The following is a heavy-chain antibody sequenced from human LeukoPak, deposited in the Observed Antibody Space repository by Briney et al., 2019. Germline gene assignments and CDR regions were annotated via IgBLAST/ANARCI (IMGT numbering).Heavy chain of an antibody. CDR2: ISSNGGST. CDR3: VKDILKCSSYYYGMDV. CDR1: GFTFSSYA. V-gene: IGHV3-64D*06. J-gene: IGHJ6*02. Sequence: GGSLRLSCAASGFTFSSYAMHWVRQAPGKGLEYVSAISSNGGSTYYADSVKGRFTISRDNSKNTLYLQMSSLRAEDTAVYYCVKDILKCSSYYYGMDVWGQGTTVTVSS. D-gene: IGHD3-10*02.